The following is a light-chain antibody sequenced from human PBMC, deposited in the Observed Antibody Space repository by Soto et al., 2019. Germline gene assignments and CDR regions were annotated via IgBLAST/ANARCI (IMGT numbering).Light chain of an antibody. J-gene: IGKJ5*01. V-gene: IGKV3-20*01. CDR3: QQYGSSPLVT. CDR2: GAS. CDR1: QSVSSSY. Sequence: EIVLTQSPGTLSLSPGERATLSCRASQSVSSSYLAWYQQKPGQAPRLLIYGASSRATGIPDRFSGSGCGTDFTLTISRLEPEDFAVYYCQQYGSSPLVTFGEGTRLEIK.